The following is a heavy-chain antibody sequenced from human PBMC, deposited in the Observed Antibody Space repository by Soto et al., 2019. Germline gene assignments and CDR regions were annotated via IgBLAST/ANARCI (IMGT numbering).Heavy chain of an antibody. Sequence: GGSLRLSCAAPGFTFDDYGMGWVRQAPGKGLEWVSGINWNGGSTGYADSVKGRFTISRDNAKNSLYLQMNSLRAEDTAVYYCARESGDIVVVPAANHFDYWGQGT. CDR2: INWNGGST. CDR3: ARESGDIVVVPAANHFDY. J-gene: IGHJ4*02. D-gene: IGHD2-2*01. CDR1: GFTFDDYG. V-gene: IGHV3-20*04.